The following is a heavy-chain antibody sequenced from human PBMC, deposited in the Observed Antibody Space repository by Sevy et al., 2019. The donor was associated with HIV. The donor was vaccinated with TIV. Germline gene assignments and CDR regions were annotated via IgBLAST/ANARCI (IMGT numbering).Heavy chain of an antibody. CDR2: ITGSGGST. CDR3: AKVGYCSSTSCYSIYYGIDV. V-gene: IGHV3-23*01. D-gene: IGHD2-2*02. J-gene: IGHJ6*02. CDR1: GFTFSRNA. Sequence: GGSLRLSCAASGFTFSRNAMSWVRQAPGKGLEWASGITGSGGSTYYADSVKGRFTISRDNSKNTLYLQMNSLRVEDTAVYYCAKVGYCSSTSCYSIYYGIDVWGQWTTVTVSS.